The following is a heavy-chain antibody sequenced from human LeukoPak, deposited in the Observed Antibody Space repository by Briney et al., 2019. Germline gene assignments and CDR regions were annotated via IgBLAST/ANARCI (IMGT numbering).Heavy chain of an antibody. CDR2: IKQDGSEK. CDR3: ARYDFWSGYCDY. CDR1: GFTFSSYW. J-gene: IGHJ4*02. D-gene: IGHD3-3*01. Sequence: GGSLRLSCAVSGFTFSSYWMSWVRQAPGKGLEWVANIKQDGSEKYYVDSVKGRFTISRDNAKNSLYLQMNSLRAEDTAVYYCARYDFWSGYCDYWGQGTLVTVSS. V-gene: IGHV3-7*01.